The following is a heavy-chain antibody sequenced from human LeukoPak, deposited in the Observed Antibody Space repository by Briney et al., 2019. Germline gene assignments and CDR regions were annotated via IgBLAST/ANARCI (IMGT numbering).Heavy chain of an antibody. V-gene: IGHV3-74*01. J-gene: IGHJ4*02. D-gene: IGHD6-13*01. CDR3: ARDATEPIAAAGIFDY. Sequence: GGSLRLSCAASGFTFSSTWMHWVRQAPGKGLVWVSRITSDGSSTIYADSVKGRFTISRDNAKNTLYLQMNSLRAEDTAVYYCARDATEPIAAAGIFDYWGQGTLVTVSS. CDR2: ITSDGSST. CDR1: GFTFSSTW.